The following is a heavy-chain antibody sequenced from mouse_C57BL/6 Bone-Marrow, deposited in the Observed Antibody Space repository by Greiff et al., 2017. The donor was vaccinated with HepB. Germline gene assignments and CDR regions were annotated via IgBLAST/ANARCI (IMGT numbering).Heavy chain of an antibody. J-gene: IGHJ1*03. V-gene: IGHV1-64*01. CDR2: IHPNSGST. D-gene: IGHD1-1*01. CDR3: AKAPTVVEAYWYFDV. CDR1: GYTFTSYW. Sequence: QLQQPGAELVKPGASVKLSCKASGYTFTSYWMHWVKQRPGQGLEWIGMIHPNSGSTNYNEKFKSKATLTVDKSSSTAYMQLSSLTSEDSAVYYCAKAPTVVEAYWYFDVWGTGTTVTVSS.